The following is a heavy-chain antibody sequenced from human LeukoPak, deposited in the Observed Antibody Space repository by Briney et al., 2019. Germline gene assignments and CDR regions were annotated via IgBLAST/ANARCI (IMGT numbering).Heavy chain of an antibody. D-gene: IGHD3-22*01. CDR2: XXGGT. CDR3: ARGPRSGYESPFYFYGLDV. V-gene: IGHV1-2*02. J-gene: IGHJ6*02. Sequence: XXGGTNYAQKFQGRVTMTRDTSINTAYMELSRLRSDDTAVYYCARGPRSGYESPFYFYGLDVWGQGTTVTVSS.